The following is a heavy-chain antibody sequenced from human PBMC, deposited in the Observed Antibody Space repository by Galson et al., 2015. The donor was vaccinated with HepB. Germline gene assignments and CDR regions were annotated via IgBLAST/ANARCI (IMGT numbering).Heavy chain of an antibody. J-gene: IGHJ4*02. CDR3: AHRRGVGYFVY. V-gene: IGHV2-5*01. Sequence: LVKPTQTLTLTCTFSGFSLSTSGVGVGWIRQPPGKALEWLALIYWNDDKRYSPSLKSRLTITKDTSKNQVVLTMTNMDPVNTATYYCAHRRGVGYFVYWGQGTLVTVSS. CDR2: IYWNDDK. D-gene: IGHD1-26*01. CDR1: GFSLSTSGVG.